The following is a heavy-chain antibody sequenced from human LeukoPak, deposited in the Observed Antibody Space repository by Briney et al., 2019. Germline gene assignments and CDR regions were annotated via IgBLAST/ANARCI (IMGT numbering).Heavy chain of an antibody. CDR2: IYYSGST. Sequence: SETLSLTCTVSGGSISSYYWSWIRQPPGKGLEWIGCIYYSGSTNYNPSLKSRVTISVDTSKNQFSLKLSSVTAADTAVYYCARSYSSSWYQTSTYYYYYGMDVWGQGTTVTVSS. D-gene: IGHD6-13*01. J-gene: IGHJ6*02. CDR3: ARSYSSSWYQTSTYYYYYGMDV. CDR1: GGSISSYY. V-gene: IGHV4-59*08.